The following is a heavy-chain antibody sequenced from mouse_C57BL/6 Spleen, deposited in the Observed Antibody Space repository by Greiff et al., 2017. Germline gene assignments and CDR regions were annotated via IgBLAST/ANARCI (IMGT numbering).Heavy chain of an antibody. CDR2: ISDGGSYT. Sequence: EVKLMESGGGLVKPGGSLKLSCAASGFTFSSYAMSWVRQTPEKRLEWVATISDGGSYTYYPDNVKGRFTISRDNAKNNLYLQMGHLKSEDTAMXYCARDEEGFDYWGEGTTLTVSS. V-gene: IGHV5-4*01. CDR3: ARDEEGFDY. J-gene: IGHJ2*01. CDR1: GFTFSSYA.